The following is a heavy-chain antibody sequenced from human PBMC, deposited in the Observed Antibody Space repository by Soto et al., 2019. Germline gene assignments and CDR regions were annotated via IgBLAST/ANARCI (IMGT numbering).Heavy chain of an antibody. V-gene: IGHV4-39*01. D-gene: IGHD3-16*01. CDR1: GGSISSSSYY. CDR3: ARHSGPLYVGYYYDMDV. Sequence: QLQLQESGPGLVKPSETLSLTCTVSGGSISSSSYYWGWIRQPPGKGLEWIGSIYYSGYTYYNPXLTSRVTISVDXSXNXXSLKLSSVTAAATAVYYCARHSGPLYVGYYYDMDVWGQGTTVTVSS. CDR2: IYYSGYT. J-gene: IGHJ6*02.